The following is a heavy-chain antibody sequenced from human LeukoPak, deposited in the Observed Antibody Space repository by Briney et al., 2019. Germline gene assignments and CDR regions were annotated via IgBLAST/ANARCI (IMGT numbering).Heavy chain of an antibody. V-gene: IGHV3-9*01. J-gene: IGHJ3*02. CDR3: AKDRWRSGAFDI. CDR1: GFTFDDYA. D-gene: IGHD6-25*01. Sequence: GGSLRLSCAASGFTFDDYAMHWVRQAPGKGLEWVSGISWNSGSIGYADSVKGRFTISRDNAKNSLYLQMNSLRAEDTALYYCAKDRWRSGAFDIWGQGTMATVSS. CDR2: ISWNSGSI.